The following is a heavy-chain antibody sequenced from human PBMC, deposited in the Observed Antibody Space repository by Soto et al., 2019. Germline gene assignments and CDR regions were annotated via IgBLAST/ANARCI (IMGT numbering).Heavy chain of an antibody. CDR3: ARHADYDILTGYTWYYGMDV. D-gene: IGHD3-9*01. V-gene: IGHV5-51*01. J-gene: IGHJ6*02. CDR1: GYSFTSYW. Sequence: PVESLKISCKGSGYSFTSYWIGWLSQMPGKGLEWMGIIYPGDSDTRYSPSFQGQVTISADKSISTAYLQWSSLKASDTAMYYCARHADYDILTGYTWYYGMDVWGQGTTVTVSS. CDR2: IYPGDSDT.